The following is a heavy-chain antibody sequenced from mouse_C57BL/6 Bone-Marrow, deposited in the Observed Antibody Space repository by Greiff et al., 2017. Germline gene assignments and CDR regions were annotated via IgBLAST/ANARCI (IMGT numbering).Heavy chain of an antibody. CDR3: ARRGYWYVDV. CDR2: INPNNGGT. V-gene: IGHV1-26*01. J-gene: IGHJ1*03. Sequence: EVKLQQSGPELVKPGASVKISCKASGYTFTDYYMNWVKQSHGKSLEWIGDINPNNGGTSYNQKFKGKATLTVDKSSSTAYMELRSLTSEDSAVYYCARRGYWYVDVWGTGTTVTVSS. CDR1: GYTFTDYY.